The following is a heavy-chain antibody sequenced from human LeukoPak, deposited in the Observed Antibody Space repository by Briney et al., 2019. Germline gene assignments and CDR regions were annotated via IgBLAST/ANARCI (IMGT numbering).Heavy chain of an antibody. CDR3: ARDHFSPLGVTGAFDI. Sequence: GGSLRLSCAASGFTFSSYWMHWVRQAPGKGLLWVSRINSDGSSTSYADSVKGRFTISRDNAKNTLYLQMNSLRAEDTAVYYCARDHFSPLGVTGAFDIWGQGTMVTVSS. CDR1: GFTFSSYW. J-gene: IGHJ3*02. V-gene: IGHV3-74*01. CDR2: INSDGSST. D-gene: IGHD2-21*02.